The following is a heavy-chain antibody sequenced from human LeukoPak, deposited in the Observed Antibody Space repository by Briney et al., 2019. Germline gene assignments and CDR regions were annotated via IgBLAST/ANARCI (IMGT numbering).Heavy chain of an antibody. J-gene: IGHJ5*02. V-gene: IGHV4-39*01. Sequence: PSETLSLTCTVSGASISSSNSYWGWIRQPPGKGLEWIGSIYYSGNTYYNASLKSQVSISIDTSKNQFSLRLTSVAAADTAVYYCAQLDNWNYGWFDPWGQGTLVTVSS. CDR3: AQLDNWNYGWFDP. CDR2: IYYSGNT. D-gene: IGHD1-7*01. CDR1: GASISSSNSY.